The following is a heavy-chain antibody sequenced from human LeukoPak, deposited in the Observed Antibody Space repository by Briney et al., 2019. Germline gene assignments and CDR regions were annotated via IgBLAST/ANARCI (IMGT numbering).Heavy chain of an antibody. CDR1: GGSVSSGNYF. CDR3: ARVQIAVAVTRWYFDL. V-gene: IGHV4-61*01. CDR2: IYYSGST. J-gene: IGHJ2*01. D-gene: IGHD6-19*01. Sequence: SETLSLTCTVSGGSVSSGNYFWSWIRQPPGQGLEWIGYIYYSGSTKYNPSLKSRVTISVDTSKNQFSLRLSSVTAADTAVYYCARVQIAVAVTRWYFDLWGRGTLVTVSS.